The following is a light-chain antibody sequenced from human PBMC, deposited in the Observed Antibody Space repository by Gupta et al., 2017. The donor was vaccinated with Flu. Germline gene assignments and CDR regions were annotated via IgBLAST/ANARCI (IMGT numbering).Light chain of an antibody. V-gene: IGKV3-11*01. CDR1: QTISSH. CDR2: AAS. J-gene: IGKJ2*01. Sequence: EIVLTQSPSTLSSSPGETATLSCRARQTISSHLAWYHKKPGQPPTRLIYAASNRTTGIPAIRTDTGAGHDEPMTISCLEPGGWPIHFCRQRDNCLPAGSFGQGTKLEIK. CDR3: RQRDNCLPAGS.